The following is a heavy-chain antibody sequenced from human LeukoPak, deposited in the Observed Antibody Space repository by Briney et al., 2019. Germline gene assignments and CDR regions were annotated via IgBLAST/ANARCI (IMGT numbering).Heavy chain of an antibody. CDR2: IYTSGST. CDR1: GGSISSYY. J-gene: IGHJ5*02. V-gene: IGHV4-4*07. Sequence: SETLSLTCTVSGGSISSYYWSWIRRPAGKGLEWIGRIYTSGSTNYNPSLKSRVTMSVDTSKNQFSLKLSSVTAADTAVYYCARLGSSSGWFDPWGQGTLVTVSS. CDR3: ARLGSSSGWFDP. D-gene: IGHD6-6*01.